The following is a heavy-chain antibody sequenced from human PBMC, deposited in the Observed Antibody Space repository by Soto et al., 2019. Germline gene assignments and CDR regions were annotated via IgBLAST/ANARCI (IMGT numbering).Heavy chain of an antibody. CDR1: GFIFENFG. Sequence: LRLSCAASGFIFENFGMSWVRQAPGKGLEWVARINRKIDGETTDYAAPVEGRFTIARDDSKNTLYLQMSSLKIEDTAVYFCTADHWSWGQGTLVTVSS. CDR2: INRKIDGETT. D-gene: IGHD3-3*01. CDR3: TADHWS. J-gene: IGHJ4*02. V-gene: IGHV3-15*01.